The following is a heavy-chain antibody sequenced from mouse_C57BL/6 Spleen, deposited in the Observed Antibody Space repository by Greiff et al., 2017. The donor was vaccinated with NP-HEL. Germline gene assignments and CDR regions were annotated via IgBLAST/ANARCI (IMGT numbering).Heavy chain of an antibody. V-gene: IGHV2-9-1*01. Sequence: QVQLQQSGPGLVAPSQSLSITCTVSGFSLTSYAISWVRQPPGKGLEWLGVIWTGGGTNYNSALKSRLSISKDNSKSQVFLKMNSLQTDDTARYYCARSPSLYGSSFFFDYWGQGTTLTVSS. CDR3: ARSPSLYGSSFFFDY. CDR1: GFSLTSYA. CDR2: IWTGGGT. J-gene: IGHJ2*01. D-gene: IGHD1-1*01.